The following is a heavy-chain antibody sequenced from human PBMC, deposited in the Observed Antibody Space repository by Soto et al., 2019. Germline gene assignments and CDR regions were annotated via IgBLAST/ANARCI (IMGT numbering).Heavy chain of an antibody. CDR3: AAWAEGATEVH. D-gene: IGHD2-15*01. J-gene: IGHJ4*02. CDR2: IWYDASKQ. V-gene: IGHV3-33*08. CDR1: GFTFSSYA. Sequence: VGSLRLSCAASGFTFSSYAMSWVRQAPGKGLEWVAVIWYDASKQFYAASVEGRFTISRDNSKAILYLQMNSLRAEDTAVYYCAAWAEGATEVHWGQGTLVTVSS.